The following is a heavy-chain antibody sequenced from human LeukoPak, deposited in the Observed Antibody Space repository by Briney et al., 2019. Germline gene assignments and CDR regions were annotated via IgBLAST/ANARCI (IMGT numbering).Heavy chain of an antibody. CDR3: TDLSTGDPFDI. CDR2: INSDGSST. J-gene: IGHJ3*02. D-gene: IGHD1-1*01. CDR1: GFTFTKYW. V-gene: IGHV3-74*01. Sequence: GGSLRLSCAASGFTFTKYWMHWVRQAPGKGPVWVARINSDGSSTSYADSVKGRFTISRDNAKNTLYLQMNSLRAEDTAVYYCTDLSTGDPFDIWGQGTMVTVSS.